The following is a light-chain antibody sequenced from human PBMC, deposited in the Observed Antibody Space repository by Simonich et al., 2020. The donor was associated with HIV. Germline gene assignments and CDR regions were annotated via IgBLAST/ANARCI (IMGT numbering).Light chain of an antibody. J-gene: IGKJ1*01. V-gene: IGKV4-1*01. CDR1: QSVFYISNNKNY. CDR3: QQYYNSPLT. CDR2: WAS. Sequence: IVMTQSPDSLAVSLGESATINCKSSQSVFYISNNKNYLAWYQQKPGQPPTLLIYWASTRESGVPDRFSGSGSGTDFTLTISSLQAEDVAVYYCQQYYNSPLTFGQGTNVEVK.